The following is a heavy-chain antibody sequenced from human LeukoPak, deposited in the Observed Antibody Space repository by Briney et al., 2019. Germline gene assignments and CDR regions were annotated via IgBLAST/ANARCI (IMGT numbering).Heavy chain of an antibody. CDR1: GFTFSSYA. Sequence: PGGSLRLSCAASGFTFSSYAMSWVRQAPAKGLEWVSAISGSGGSTYYADSAKGRFTISRDNSKNTLYLQMNSLRAEDTAVYYCAKGPAPPAYYYGSGSYHHTLLDYWGQGTLVTVSS. CDR3: AKGPAPPAYYYGSGSYHHTLLDY. CDR2: ISGSGGST. D-gene: IGHD3-10*01. V-gene: IGHV3-23*01. J-gene: IGHJ4*02.